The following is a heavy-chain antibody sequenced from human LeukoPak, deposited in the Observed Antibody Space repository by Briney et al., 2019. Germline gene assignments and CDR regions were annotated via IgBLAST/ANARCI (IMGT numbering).Heavy chain of an antibody. CDR3: AKGSGDFWSGYYAY. CDR1: GFTFSSYA. V-gene: IGHV3-23*01. Sequence: GGSLRLSCAASGFTFSSYAMSWVRQAPGKGLEWVSATSGSGGSTYYADSVKGRFTISRDNSKNTLYLQMNSLKAEDTAVYYCAKGSGDFWSGYYAYWGQGTLVTVSS. J-gene: IGHJ4*02. D-gene: IGHD3-3*01. CDR2: TSGSGGST.